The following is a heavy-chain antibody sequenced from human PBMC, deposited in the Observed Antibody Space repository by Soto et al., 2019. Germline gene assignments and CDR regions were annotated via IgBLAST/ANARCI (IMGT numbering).Heavy chain of an antibody. CDR3: AKDREGAVAGEDYFDY. Sequence: GGSLRLSCAASGFTFSSYGMHWVRQAPGKGLEWVAVISYDGSNKYYADSVKGRFTISRDNSKNTLYLQMNSLRAEDTAVYYCAKDREGAVAGEDYFDYWGQGTLVTVSS. CDR2: ISYDGSNK. J-gene: IGHJ4*02. CDR1: GFTFSSYG. D-gene: IGHD6-19*01. V-gene: IGHV3-30*18.